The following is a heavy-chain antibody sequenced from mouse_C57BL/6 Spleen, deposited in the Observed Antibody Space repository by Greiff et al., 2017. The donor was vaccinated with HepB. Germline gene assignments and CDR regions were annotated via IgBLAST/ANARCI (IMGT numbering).Heavy chain of an antibody. CDR2: IRNKANGYTT. J-gene: IGHJ3*01. CDR1: GFTFTDYY. D-gene: IGHD4-1*01. CDR3: ARRTGLAWFAY. Sequence: EVKLVESGGGLVQPGGSLSLSCAASGFTFTDYYMSWVRQPPGKALEWLGFIRNKANGYTTEYSASVKGRCTISRDNSQSILYLQMNALSAEDRATYYCARRTGLAWFAYWGQGTLVTVSA. V-gene: IGHV7-3*01.